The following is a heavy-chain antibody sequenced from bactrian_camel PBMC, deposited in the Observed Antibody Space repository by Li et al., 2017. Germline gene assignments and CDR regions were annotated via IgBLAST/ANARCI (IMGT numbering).Heavy chain of an antibody. J-gene: IGHJ4*01. D-gene: IGHD6*01. CDR2: IRRSGGET. Sequence: HVHLVESGGGSVQTGGSLRLSCVVSGHSRGSNCVGWYRLPPGRAPAEREGIAAIRRSGGETWYAGSVKGRFTISKDNAHNTLILQMNNLKPEDTAMYYCAADRYGGSWNLRTLCVRTEQKHNYWGQGTQVTVS. CDR1: GHSRGSNC. V-gene: IGHV3-3*01. CDR3: AADRYGGSWNLRTLCVRTEQKHNY.